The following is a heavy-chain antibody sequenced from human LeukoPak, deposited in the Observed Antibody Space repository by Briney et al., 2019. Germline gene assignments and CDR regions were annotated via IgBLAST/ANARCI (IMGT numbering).Heavy chain of an antibody. CDR2: ISNSGDIR. Sequence: GGSLRLSCVVSGFSFSDYEMAWVRQASGMGLEWISYISNSGDIRRYADAVKGRFAISRDNAKNSVSLQMNSLRADDTGLYFCAGGPQYSGSYGDWGQGTLVTVSS. V-gene: IGHV3-48*03. D-gene: IGHD1-26*01. CDR1: GFSFSDYE. J-gene: IGHJ4*02. CDR3: AGGPQYSGSYGD.